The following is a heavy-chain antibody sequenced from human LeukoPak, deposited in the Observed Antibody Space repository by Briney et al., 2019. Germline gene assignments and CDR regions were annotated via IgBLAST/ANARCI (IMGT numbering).Heavy chain of an antibody. CDR3: ATVASGGHYHYMDV. CDR1: GFIVNSNY. Sequence: PGGSLRLSCAASGFIVNSNYMNRVRQAPAKGLEWVSVIYSGGTTYYADSVRGRFTISRDNSKNTLYLQMGSLRAEDTAVYYCATVASGGHYHYMDVWGRGTTVTVSS. V-gene: IGHV3-66*02. CDR2: IYSGGTT. J-gene: IGHJ6*03. D-gene: IGHD6-19*01.